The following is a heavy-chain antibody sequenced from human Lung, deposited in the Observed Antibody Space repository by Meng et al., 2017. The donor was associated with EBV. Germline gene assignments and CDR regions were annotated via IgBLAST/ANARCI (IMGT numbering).Heavy chain of an antibody. D-gene: IGHD3-22*01. J-gene: IGHJ4*02. CDR3: ARGGYYYGIDY. V-gene: IGHV1-18*01. CDR2: ISAHSGNT. Sequence: QVQLVQSGAEVKKPGASVKVSCKASGYPCITYGINWVRQAPRQGLEWMGWISAHSGNTNYAQNLQGRVTMTTDTSTSTAYMELRSLKSDDTAVYYCARGGYYYGIDYWGQGTLVTVSS. CDR1: GYPCITYG.